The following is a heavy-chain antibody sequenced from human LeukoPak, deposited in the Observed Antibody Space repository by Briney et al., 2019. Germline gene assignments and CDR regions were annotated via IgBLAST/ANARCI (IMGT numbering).Heavy chain of an antibody. D-gene: IGHD1-14*01. J-gene: IGHJ4*02. Sequence: GGSLRLSCAAAGFTVITNDMTWVSQAPGKGLEWVSVLYSDGNTKYADSVQGRFTISRDNSKNTLYLEMNSLSPDDTAVYYCARGVEPLAANTLAYWGQGTLVTVSS. V-gene: IGHV3-53*01. CDR1: GFTVITND. CDR2: LYSDGNT. CDR3: ARGVEPLAANTLAY.